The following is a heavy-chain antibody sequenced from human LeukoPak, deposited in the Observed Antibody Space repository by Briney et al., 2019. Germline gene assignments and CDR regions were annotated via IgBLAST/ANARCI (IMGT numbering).Heavy chain of an antibody. CDR3: AKPARTDYADY. D-gene: IGHD1-14*01. CDR1: GFTFSSYA. V-gene: IGHV3-23*01. J-gene: IGHJ4*02. Sequence: GGSLRLSCAASGFTFSSYAMHWVRQAPGKGLEWVSGVSGSGGSTYYADSVKGRFTISRDNSKNTLYLQMNSLKAEDTAVYYCAKPARTDYADYWGRGTLVTVSS. CDR2: VSGSGGST.